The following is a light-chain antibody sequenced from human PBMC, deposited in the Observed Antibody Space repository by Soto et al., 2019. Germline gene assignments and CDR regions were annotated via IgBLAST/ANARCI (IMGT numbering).Light chain of an antibody. V-gene: IGKV3-15*01. CDR3: QQYNNWRT. J-gene: IGKJ1*01. CDR1: QSVSSD. Sequence: EIVMTQSPATLSVSPGERATLSCRASQSVSSDLAWYQQKPGQAPRLLIHDASTRATGVPARFSGSGSGAEFTLTITSLQSEDSAVYYCQQYNNWRTFGHGTKVEIK. CDR2: DAS.